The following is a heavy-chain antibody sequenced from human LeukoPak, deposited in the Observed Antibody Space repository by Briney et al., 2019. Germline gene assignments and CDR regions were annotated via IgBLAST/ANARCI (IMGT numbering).Heavy chain of an antibody. CDR2: ITGSGGRT. Sequence: GGSLRLSCAASGFTFSSYGMHWVRQAPGKGLECVSGITGSGGRTYYADSVKGRFTISRDNSKNTLYLQMSSLRAEDTAVYYCAKRDYSDSNTYAPLFDYWGQGTLVTVSS. V-gene: IGHV3-23*01. CDR1: GFTFSSYG. CDR3: AKRDYSDSNTYAPLFDY. D-gene: IGHD3-22*01. J-gene: IGHJ4*02.